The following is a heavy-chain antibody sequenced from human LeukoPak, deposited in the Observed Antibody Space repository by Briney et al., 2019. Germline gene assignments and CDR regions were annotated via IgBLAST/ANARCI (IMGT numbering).Heavy chain of an antibody. D-gene: IGHD1-26*01. J-gene: IGHJ4*02. V-gene: IGHV3-49*04. CDR2: IRSKAYGGTT. Sequence: GGSLRLSCTASGFTFGDYAMSWVRQAPGKGLEWVGFIRSKAYGGTTEYAASVKGRFTISRDDSKSIAYLQMNSLKTEDTAVYYCTRDLVGANREAYYFDYWGQGTLVTVSS. CDR3: TRDLVGANREAYYFDY. CDR1: GFTFGDYA.